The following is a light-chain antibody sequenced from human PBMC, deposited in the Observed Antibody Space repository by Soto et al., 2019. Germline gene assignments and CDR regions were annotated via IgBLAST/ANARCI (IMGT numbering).Light chain of an antibody. CDR3: CSYATSSTYV. CDR1: SSDVGTFSL. J-gene: IGLJ1*01. V-gene: IGLV2-23*01. CDR2: EGN. Sequence: QSVLTQPASVSGSPGQSITISRTGASSDVGTFSLVSWYQQHPGKAPKLIIYEGNKRPSGVSSRFSGFKSGDTVSLTVSGLQAEDEADYYCCSYATSSTYVFGTGTKVTVL.